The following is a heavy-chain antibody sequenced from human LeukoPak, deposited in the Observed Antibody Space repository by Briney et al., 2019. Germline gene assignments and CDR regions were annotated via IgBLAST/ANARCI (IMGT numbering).Heavy chain of an antibody. V-gene: IGHV3-30*18. CDR3: AKSMALWFGSPGFDY. D-gene: IGHD3-10*01. J-gene: IGHJ4*02. CDR1: GFTFSSYG. CDR2: ISYDGSNK. Sequence: SLRLSCAASGFTFSSYGMHWVRQAPGKGLEWVAVISYDGSNKYYADSVKGRFTISRDNSKSTLYLQMNSLRAEDTAVYYCAKSMALWFGSPGFDYWGQGTLVTVSS.